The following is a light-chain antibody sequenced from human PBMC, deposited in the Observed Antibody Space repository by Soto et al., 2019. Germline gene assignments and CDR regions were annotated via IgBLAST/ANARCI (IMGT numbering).Light chain of an antibody. CDR3: QQYNNWWT. V-gene: IGKV3D-15*01. J-gene: IGKJ1*01. CDR2: GAS. Sequence: EIVMTQSPATLSVSPGERATLSCRASQGIKDYLAWFQQKPGQAPRLLIYGASNRATGIPDRFSGSGSGTEFTLSISSLRSEDFAVYYCQQYNNWWTFGQGTKVDIK. CDR1: QGIKDY.